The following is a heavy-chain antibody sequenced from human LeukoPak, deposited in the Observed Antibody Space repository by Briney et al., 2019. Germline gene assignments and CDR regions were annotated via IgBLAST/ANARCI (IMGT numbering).Heavy chain of an antibody. J-gene: IGHJ4*02. CDR3: ARRITGTTSDSFDY. CDR2: MYNSGST. Sequence: PSETLSLTCTVSGGSISSGSYYWSWVRQPAGKGLEWIGYMYNSGSTNYNPSLKSRVTISVDTSKNQFSLKLSSVTAADTALYYCARRITGTTSDSFDYWGQGTLVTVSS. V-gene: IGHV4-61*09. CDR1: GGSISSGSYY. D-gene: IGHD1-20*01.